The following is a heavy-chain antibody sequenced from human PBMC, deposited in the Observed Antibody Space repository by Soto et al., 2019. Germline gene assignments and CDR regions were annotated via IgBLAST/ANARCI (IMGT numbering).Heavy chain of an antibody. CDR1: GGSIISGGYS. CDR3: ARVYSSGWYRGYYFDY. V-gene: IGHV4-30-2*01. J-gene: IGHJ4*02. CDR2: IYHSGST. D-gene: IGHD6-19*01. Sequence: PSETLSLTCAVSGGSIISGGYSWIWIRQPPGKGLEWIGYIYHSGSTYYNPSLKSRVTISVDRSKNQFSLKLSSVTAADTAVYYCARVYSSGWYRGYYFDYWGQGTLVTVSS.